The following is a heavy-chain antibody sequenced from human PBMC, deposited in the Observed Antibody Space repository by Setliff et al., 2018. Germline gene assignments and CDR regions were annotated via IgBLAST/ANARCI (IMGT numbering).Heavy chain of an antibody. CDR1: GFTFGTYC. CDR2: IKEDGSEK. Sequence: GSLRLSCAASGFTFGTYCMSWVRQAPGKGLEWVANIKEDGSEKYYVDSVKGRFTISRDNAKNSLFLQMNSLRAEDTAVYYCASGQRIHYYDKGWYFDLWGRGTLVTVSS. J-gene: IGHJ2*01. D-gene: IGHD3-22*01. CDR3: ASGQRIHYYDKGWYFDL. V-gene: IGHV3-7*01.